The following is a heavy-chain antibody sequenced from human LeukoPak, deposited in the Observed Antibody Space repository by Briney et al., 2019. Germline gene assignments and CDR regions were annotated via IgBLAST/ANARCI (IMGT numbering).Heavy chain of an antibody. D-gene: IGHD6-19*01. Sequence: GESLKISCKGSGYGFTSYWIGWVRQMPGKGLEWMGIIYPGDSDTRYSPSFQGQVTISADKSISTAYLQWSSLKASDTAMYYCARPISIAVAGPYYFDYWGQGTLVTVSS. CDR2: IYPGDSDT. J-gene: IGHJ4*02. V-gene: IGHV5-51*01. CDR3: ARPISIAVAGPYYFDY. CDR1: GYGFTSYW.